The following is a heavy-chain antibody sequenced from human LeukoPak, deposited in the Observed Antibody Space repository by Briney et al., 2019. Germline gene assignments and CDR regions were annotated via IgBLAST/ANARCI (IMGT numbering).Heavy chain of an antibody. CDR2: ISSSSTI. CDR1: GFTFSSFS. D-gene: IGHD5-24*01. V-gene: IGHV3-48*01. J-gene: IGHJ4*02. Sequence: GGSLRLSCAASGFTFSSFSMNWVRQVPGKGLEWVSYISSSSTIYYADSVRGRLTISRDNAENSLYLQMTSLRAEDTALYYCATAKMDYWGQGTLVTVSS. CDR3: ATAKMDY.